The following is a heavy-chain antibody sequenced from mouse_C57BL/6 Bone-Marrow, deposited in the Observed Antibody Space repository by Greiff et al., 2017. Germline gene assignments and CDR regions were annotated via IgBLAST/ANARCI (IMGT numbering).Heavy chain of an antibody. V-gene: IGHV1-82*01. D-gene: IGHD3-3*01. CDR2: IYPGDGEN. Sequence: VQLQQSGPELVKPGASVKISCKASGYAFSSSWMNWVKQRPGTGLEWIGRIYPGDGENNYNGKFKGKATLTADKSSSTANMRLSSLTSEDSAVYFCAEGPFCYWGQGTTLTVSS. CDR1: GYAFSSSW. J-gene: IGHJ2*01. CDR3: AEGPFCY.